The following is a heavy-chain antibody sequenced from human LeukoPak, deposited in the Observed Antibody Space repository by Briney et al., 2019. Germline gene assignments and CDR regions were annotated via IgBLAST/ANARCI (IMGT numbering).Heavy chain of an antibody. V-gene: IGHV3-7*01. D-gene: IGHD5-18*01. Sequence: GGSLRLSCAASGFTFSSYWMSWVRQAPGKGLEWVANIKQDGSEKYYVDSVKGRFTISRDNAKNSLYLQMNSLGAEDTAVYYCARDLSAAMVPFDYWGQGTLVTVSS. CDR1: GFTFSSYW. CDR2: IKQDGSEK. CDR3: ARDLSAAMVPFDY. J-gene: IGHJ4*02.